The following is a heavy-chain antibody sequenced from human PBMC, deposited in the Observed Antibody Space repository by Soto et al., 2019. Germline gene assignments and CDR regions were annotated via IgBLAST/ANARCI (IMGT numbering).Heavy chain of an antibody. D-gene: IGHD2-2*01. Sequence: PGGSLRLSCAASGFIFRSYSLNWVRQVPGKGLGWLSYISSSSRITYYADSVKGRFTVSRDNAKNSLYLQMNSLRDEDTAVYYCARDQDIVVAPGAYGMDVWGQGTTVTVSS. J-gene: IGHJ6*02. CDR2: ISSSSRIT. CDR3: ARDQDIVVAPGAYGMDV. V-gene: IGHV3-48*02. CDR1: GFIFRSYS.